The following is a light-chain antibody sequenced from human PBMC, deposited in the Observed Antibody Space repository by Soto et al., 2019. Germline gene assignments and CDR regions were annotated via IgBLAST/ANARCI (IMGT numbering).Light chain of an antibody. J-gene: IGKJ1*01. CDR1: QGIRND. Sequence: AIQMTQSPSYLSASVGDGVNITCRASQGIRNDLAWYQQRPGAAPKLLIFASSNLQTGVPSRFRGSGSGTDFTLTISSLLPDDFATYYCLQDYTYPRTFGQGTKVEI. V-gene: IGKV1-6*01. CDR2: ASS. CDR3: LQDYTYPRT.